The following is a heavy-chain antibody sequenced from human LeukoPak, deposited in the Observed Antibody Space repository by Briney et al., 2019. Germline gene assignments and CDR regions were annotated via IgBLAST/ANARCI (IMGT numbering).Heavy chain of an antibody. CDR2: ISSSSSYI. Sequence: GGSLRLSCAASGFTFSSYSMNWVRQAPGKGLEWVSSISSSSSYIYYADSVKGRFTISRDNAKNSLYLQMNSLRAGDTAVYYCARSDGYYYMDVWGKGTTVTVPS. J-gene: IGHJ6*03. CDR1: GFTFSSYS. CDR3: ARSDGYYYMDV. D-gene: IGHD2-21*02. V-gene: IGHV3-21*01.